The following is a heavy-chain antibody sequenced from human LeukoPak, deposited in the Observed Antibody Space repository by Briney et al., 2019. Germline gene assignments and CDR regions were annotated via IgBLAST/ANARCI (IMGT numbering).Heavy chain of an antibody. CDR1: GGSISSYY. V-gene: IGHV4-4*07. CDR2: IYTSGST. CDR3: ARGISSSRYRHNWFDP. D-gene: IGHD6-13*01. Sequence: SETLSLTCTVSGGSISSYYWSWIRQPAGKGLEWIGRIYTSGSTNYNPSLKSRATMSVDTSKNQFSLKLSSVTAADTAVYYCARGISSSRYRHNWFDPWGQGTLVTVSS. J-gene: IGHJ5*02.